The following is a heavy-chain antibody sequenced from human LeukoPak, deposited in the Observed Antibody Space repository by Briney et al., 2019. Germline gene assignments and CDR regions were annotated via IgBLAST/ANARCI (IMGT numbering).Heavy chain of an antibody. CDR1: GFTFSSYA. J-gene: IGHJ4*02. V-gene: IGHV3-9*01. CDR3: AESSSGFDS. D-gene: IGHD1-1*01. CDR2: ISWNSGSI. Sequence: PGGSLRLSCAASGFTFSSYAINWVRQAPGKGLEWVSGISWNSGSIGYADSVKGRFTISRDNAKNSLYLQMNSLRAEDTAVYYCAESSSGFDSWGQGTLVTVSS.